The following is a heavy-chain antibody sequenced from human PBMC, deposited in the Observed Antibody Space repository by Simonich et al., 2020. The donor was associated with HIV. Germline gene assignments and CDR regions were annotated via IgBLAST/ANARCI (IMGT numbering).Heavy chain of an antibody. CDR1: GYTFTNYY. V-gene: IGHV1-2*06. CDR2: LSPNNGGT. Sequence: QVHLVQSGAEVKKPGASVKVSCKASGYTFTNYYIHWVRQAPGQGLEGMGRLSPNNGGTDDPQKFQGRVTMTRDTSISTAYMELNRLKSDDTAIYYCATHGPGSYSSALDIWGQGTMVTVSS. J-gene: IGHJ3*02. D-gene: IGHD1-26*01. CDR3: ATHGPGSYSSALDI.